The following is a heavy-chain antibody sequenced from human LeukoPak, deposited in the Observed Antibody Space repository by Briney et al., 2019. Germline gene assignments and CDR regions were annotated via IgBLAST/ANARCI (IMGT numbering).Heavy chain of an antibody. CDR1: GFSFSSFSM. Sequence: GSLRLSCAASGFSFSSFSMNWGREPPGKGLEWIGSIYYRGSTYYNPSLKSRVTISVDTSKNQFSLKLSSVTAADTAVYYCARAPRRGYSYGYYYYYYMDVWGKGTTVTVSS. CDR3: ARAPRRGYSYGYYYYYYMDV. CDR2: IYYRGST. V-gene: IGHV4-39*07. D-gene: IGHD5-18*01. J-gene: IGHJ6*03.